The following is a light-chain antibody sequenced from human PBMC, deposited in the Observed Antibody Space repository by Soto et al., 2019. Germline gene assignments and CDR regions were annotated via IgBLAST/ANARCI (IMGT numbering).Light chain of an antibody. V-gene: IGKV3-20*01. CDR2: GVS. CDR3: QQYGSSPLT. Sequence: DIVMTQSPGTLSLSPGERATLSCRASQSISSSSLAWYQQKPGQAPRLLIYGVSSRATGIPARFSGGGSGTDFSLTISRLETEDFSVYYCQQYGSSPLTFGGGTKVDIK. J-gene: IGKJ4*01. CDR1: QSISSSS.